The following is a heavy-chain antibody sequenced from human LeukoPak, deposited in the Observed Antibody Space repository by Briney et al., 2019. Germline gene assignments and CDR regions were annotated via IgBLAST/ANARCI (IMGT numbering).Heavy chain of an antibody. CDR1: GGTFSSYA. CDR2: IIPIFGTA. CDR3: AIMPDYGDYDPLFDY. J-gene: IGHJ4*02. D-gene: IGHD4-17*01. V-gene: IGHV1-69*13. Sequence: GASVKVSCKASGGTFSSYAISWVRQAPGQGLEWMGGIIPIFGTANYAQKFQGRVTITADESTSTAYMELSSLRSEDTAVYYCAIMPDYGDYDPLFDYWGQGTLVTVSS.